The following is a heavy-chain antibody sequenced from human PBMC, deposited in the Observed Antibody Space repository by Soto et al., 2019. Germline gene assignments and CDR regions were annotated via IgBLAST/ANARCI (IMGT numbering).Heavy chain of an antibody. Sequence: EVQLVESGGGLVQPGGSLRLSCAASGFTFSSHWMGWVRQAPGKGLEWVANIEQDGSDKYYVDSVKGRFTFSRDNAKNSLYLQMNNLRAEDAAVYYCASSAHSSIFDYWGQGTLATVSS. D-gene: IGHD6-19*01. V-gene: IGHV3-7*01. J-gene: IGHJ4*02. CDR1: GFTFSSHW. CDR2: IEQDGSDK. CDR3: ASSAHSSIFDY.